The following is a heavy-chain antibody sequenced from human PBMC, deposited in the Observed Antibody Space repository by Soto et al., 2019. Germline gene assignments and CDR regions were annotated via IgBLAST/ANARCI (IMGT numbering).Heavy chain of an antibody. J-gene: IGHJ5*02. CDR2: IYHRGRT. V-gene: IGHV4-38-2*01. CDR1: GHSLTSGYY. D-gene: IGHD6-6*01. Sequence: PSETLSLTCAVSGHSLTSGYYWGWIRQPPGKRRGWIGSIYHRGRTYYNPSLTRPLTISVDTSKNQASLKLSSVTAAETAVYYCARVRIAAPEKGFDPGGQGTLVTVS. CDR3: ARVRIAAPEKGFDP.